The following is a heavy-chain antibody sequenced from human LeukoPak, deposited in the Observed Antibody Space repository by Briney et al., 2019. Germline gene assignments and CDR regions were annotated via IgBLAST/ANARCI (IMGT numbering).Heavy chain of an antibody. CDR1: GGSTSTYY. CDR3: AREIRGYSYGSFFDY. V-gene: IGHV4-59*01. CDR2: IYYSGST. Sequence: SETLSLNCTVSGGSTSTYYWSWLRQPPGQGLEGFGYIYYSGSTNYKHSLKSRVTISVDTSKNQFSLKLSSVTAADTAVYYCAREIRGYSYGSFFDYWGQGTLVTVSS. D-gene: IGHD5-18*01. J-gene: IGHJ4*02.